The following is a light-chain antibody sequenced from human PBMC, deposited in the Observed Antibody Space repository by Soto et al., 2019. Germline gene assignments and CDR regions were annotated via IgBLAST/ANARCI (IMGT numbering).Light chain of an antibody. CDR2: GNT. J-gene: IGLJ2*01. V-gene: IGLV1-40*01. CDR3: QSYDSSLTVV. Sequence: QSVLTQPPSVSGAPGQRVTISCTGSSSNIGAGYDVHWSQQFPGTTPKFLIYGNTNRPSGVPDRFSASKSGTSASLDITGLQAEDEAEYFCQSYDSSLTVVFGGGTKVTVL. CDR1: SSNIGAGYD.